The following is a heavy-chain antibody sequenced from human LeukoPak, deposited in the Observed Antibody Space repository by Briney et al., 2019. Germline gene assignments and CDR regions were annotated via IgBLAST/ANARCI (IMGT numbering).Heavy chain of an antibody. Sequence: GGSLGLSCAASGFTFSSYEMNWVRQAPGKGLEWVSYISSSGSTIYYADSVKGRFTISRDNAKNSLYLQMNSLRAEDTAVYYCARDNDYGDYLNYWGQGTLVTVSS. CDR3: ARDNDYGDYLNY. J-gene: IGHJ4*02. CDR1: GFTFSSYE. CDR2: ISSSGSTI. D-gene: IGHD4-17*01. V-gene: IGHV3-48*03.